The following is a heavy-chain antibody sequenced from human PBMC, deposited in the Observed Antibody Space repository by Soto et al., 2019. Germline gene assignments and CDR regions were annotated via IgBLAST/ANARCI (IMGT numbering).Heavy chain of an antibody. V-gene: IGHV1-24*01. D-gene: IGHD6-19*01. J-gene: IGHJ4*02. CDR2: FDPEDGET. Sequence: ASVKVSCKVSGYTLTELSMHWVRQAPGKGLEWMGGFDPEDGETIYAQKFQGRVTMTTDTSTSTAYMELRSLRSEDTAVYYCARAVAVPADFDYWGQGTLVTVSS. CDR3: ARAVAVPADFDY. CDR1: GYTLTELS.